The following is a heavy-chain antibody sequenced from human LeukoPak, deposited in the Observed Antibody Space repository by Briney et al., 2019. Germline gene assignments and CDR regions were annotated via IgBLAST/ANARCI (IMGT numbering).Heavy chain of an antibody. V-gene: IGHV4-39*01. CDR1: GGSISSSSYY. CDR3: ARHWPVGNYFDC. Sequence: SETLSLTCTVSGGSISSSSYYWGWIRQPPGKGLEWIGSIYYSGSTYYNPSLKSRVTISVDTSKNQFSLKLSSVTAADTAVYYCARHWPVGNYFDCWGQGTLVTVSS. D-gene: IGHD1-26*01. CDR2: IYYSGST. J-gene: IGHJ4*02.